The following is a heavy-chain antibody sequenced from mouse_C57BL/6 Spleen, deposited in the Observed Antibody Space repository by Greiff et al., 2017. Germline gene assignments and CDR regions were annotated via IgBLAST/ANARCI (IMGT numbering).Heavy chain of an antibody. CDR3: AREDYYVSSSGFAY. Sequence: EVKLMESGGGLVKPGGSLKLSCAASGFTFSSYAMSWVRQTPEKRLAWVATISDGGSYTYYPDNVKGRFTISRDNAKNNLYLQMSHLKSEDTAMYYCAREDYYVSSSGFAYWGQGTLVTGSA. CDR2: ISDGGSYT. D-gene: IGHD1-1*01. CDR1: GFTFSSYA. J-gene: IGHJ3*01. V-gene: IGHV5-4*01.